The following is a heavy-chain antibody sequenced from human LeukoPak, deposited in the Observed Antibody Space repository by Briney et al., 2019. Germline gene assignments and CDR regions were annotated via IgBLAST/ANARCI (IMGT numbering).Heavy chain of an antibody. CDR1: GFTFSSYS. D-gene: IGHD3-3*01. CDR3: ARDYLLSPGFL. V-gene: IGHV4-34*01. J-gene: IGHJ3*01. CDR2: MNHGRST. Sequence: GSLRLSCAASGFTFSSYSMNWVRQAPGKGLEWIGEMNHGRSTNYNPSLKSRVTMSVDTSNNQFSLKLSSVTAADTAVYYCARDYLLSPGFLWGQGTMVTVSS.